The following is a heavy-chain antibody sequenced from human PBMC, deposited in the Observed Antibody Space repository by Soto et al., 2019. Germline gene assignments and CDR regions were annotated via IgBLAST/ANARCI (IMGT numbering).Heavy chain of an antibody. Sequence: EVQLLESGGGLVQPGGSLRLSCAASGFTFSNSAMSWVRQAPGKGLEWVSATSGSGGSTFYADSVKGRFTISRDNSKNTLYLQMNSLRAEDTAVYYCAKSISLFDYWGQGTLVTVSS. J-gene: IGHJ4*02. V-gene: IGHV3-23*01. CDR1: GFTFSNSA. D-gene: IGHD2-21*01. CDR2: TSGSGGST. CDR3: AKSISLFDY.